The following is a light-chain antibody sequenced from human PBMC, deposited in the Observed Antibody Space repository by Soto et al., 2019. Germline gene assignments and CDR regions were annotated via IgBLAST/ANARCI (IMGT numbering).Light chain of an antibody. CDR2: GAS. CDR1: QSVGSSF. V-gene: IGKV3-20*01. Sequence: EIVLTQSPGTLFLSPGERATLSCRASQSVGSSFLAWYQQKPGQAPRLLIYGASSRATSVPDRFSGSASGTDFTLTISRLEPEDFAVYYCQQYGSSITFGQGTRLEIK. CDR3: QQYGSSIT. J-gene: IGKJ5*01.